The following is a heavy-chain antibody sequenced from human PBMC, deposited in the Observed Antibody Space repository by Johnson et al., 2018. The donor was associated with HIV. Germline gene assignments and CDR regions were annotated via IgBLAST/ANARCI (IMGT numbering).Heavy chain of an antibody. Sequence: VQLVESGGGLVQPGGSLRLSCAASGFTFSHAWMSWVRQAPGKGLEWVAVISYDGSNKYYADSVKGRFTISRDNSKNMLYLQMNSLRAEDTAVYYCAKEYLGRWAHDYYDSSGSDDAFDIWGQGTMVTVSS. CDR2: ISYDGSNK. CDR1: GFTFSHAW. CDR3: AKEYLGRWAHDYYDSSGSDDAFDI. V-gene: IGHV3-30*18. J-gene: IGHJ3*02. D-gene: IGHD3-22*01.